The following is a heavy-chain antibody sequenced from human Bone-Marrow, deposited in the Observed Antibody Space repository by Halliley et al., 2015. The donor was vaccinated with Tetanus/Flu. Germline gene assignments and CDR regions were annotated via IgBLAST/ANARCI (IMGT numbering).Heavy chain of an antibody. D-gene: IGHD2-21*02. CDR2: INHRGST. J-gene: IGHJ4*02. V-gene: IGHV4-34*01. CDR3: ARGLAYCGGDCSGSFDY. Sequence: TLSLTCAVSGGSLNTFYWSWIRQPPGKGLEWIGEINHRGSTNYNPSLKSRVTISVDTSKNQFSLKLSSVTAADTAVYYCARGLAYCGGDCSGSFDYWGQGTLVTVSS. CDR1: GGSLNTFY.